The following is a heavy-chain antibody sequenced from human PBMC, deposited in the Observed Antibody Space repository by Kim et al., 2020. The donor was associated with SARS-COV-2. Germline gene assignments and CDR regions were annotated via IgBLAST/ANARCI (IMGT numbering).Heavy chain of an antibody. CDR3: ANSGLFGYDFWSGQRPFYYYYGMDV. D-gene: IGHD3-3*01. V-gene: IGHV3-30*18. CDR1: GFTFSSYG. CDR2: ISYDGSNK. Sequence: GGSLRLSCAASGFTFSSYGMHWVRQAPGKGLEWVAVISYDGSNKYYADSVKGRFTISRDNSKNTLYLQMNSLRAEDTAVYYCANSGLFGYDFWSGQRPFYYYYGMDVWGQGTTVTVSS. J-gene: IGHJ6*02.